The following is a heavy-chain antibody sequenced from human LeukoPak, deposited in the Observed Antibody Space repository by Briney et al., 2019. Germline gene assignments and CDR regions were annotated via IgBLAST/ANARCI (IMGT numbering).Heavy chain of an antibody. Sequence: GSLRLSCVASGFTFSSYWMAWVRQAPGKGLEWIGEINHSGSTNYNPSIKSRVTISVDTSKNQFSLNLTSVTAADTAVYYCARLYIGGYRRSTNYNWFDPWGQGTLVTVSS. CDR2: INHSGST. D-gene: IGHD6-13*01. CDR3: ARLYIGGYRRSTNYNWFDP. J-gene: IGHJ5*02. CDR1: GFTFSSYW. V-gene: IGHV4-34*01.